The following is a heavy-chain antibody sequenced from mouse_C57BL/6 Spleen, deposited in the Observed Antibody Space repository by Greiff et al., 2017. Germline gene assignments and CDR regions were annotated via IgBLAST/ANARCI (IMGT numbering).Heavy chain of an antibody. CDR1: GYTFTSYW. CDR3: EKCITTVVPDFDY. Sequence: QVQLQQPGAELVKPGASVKMSCKASGYTFTSYWITWVKQRPGQGLEWIGDIYPGSGSTNYNEKFKGKATLTVDTSSSTAYMQLSSLTSEDSAVYYCEKCITTVVPDFDYWGQGTTVTVSS. D-gene: IGHD1-1*01. J-gene: IGHJ2*01. CDR2: IYPGSGST. V-gene: IGHV1-55*01.